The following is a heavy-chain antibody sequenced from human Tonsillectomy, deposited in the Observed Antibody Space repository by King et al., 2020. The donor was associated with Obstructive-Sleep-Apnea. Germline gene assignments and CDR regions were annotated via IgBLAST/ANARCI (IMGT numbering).Heavy chain of an antibody. V-gene: IGHV4-34*01. D-gene: IGHD5-18*01. CDR2: INHSGST. J-gene: IGHJ4*02. Sequence: VQLQQWGAGLLKPSETLSLTCAVYSGSFSGYYWSWIRQTPGKGLEWIGEINHSGSTNYNPSLKRRATISLDASKNQFSLKLTFETAADTAVYYCARGRDVDTAMVDFDYWGQGTLVTVSS. CDR1: SGSFSGYY. CDR3: ARGRDVDTAMVDFDY.